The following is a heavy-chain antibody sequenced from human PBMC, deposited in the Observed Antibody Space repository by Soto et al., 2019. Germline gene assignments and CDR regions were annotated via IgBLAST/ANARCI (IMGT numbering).Heavy chain of an antibody. CDR3: GRDRQRIQYYYDSSGSFDY. CDR1: GGTFSSYT. D-gene: IGHD3-22*01. CDR2: IIPILGIA. Sequence: QVQLVQSGAEVKKPGSSVKVSCEASGGTFSSYTINWVRQAPGQGLEWMGRIIPILGIANYAQKFQGRVTMTADKSTSTAYMELSSLRSEDAAVYYCGRDRQRIQYYYDSSGSFDYWGQGTLVTVSS. J-gene: IGHJ4*02. V-gene: IGHV1-69*08.